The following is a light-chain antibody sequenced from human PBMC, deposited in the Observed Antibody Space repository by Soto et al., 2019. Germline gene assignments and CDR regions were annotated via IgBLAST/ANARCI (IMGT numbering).Light chain of an antibody. CDR2: RNS. V-gene: IGLV1-47*01. CDR3: AAWDDSLSGVV. J-gene: IGLJ2*01. Sequence: QSVLTQPPSASGTPGQRVTISCSGSSSNIGSNYVYWYQQLPGTVPQLLIYRNSERPSGVPDRFSGSKSGTSASLAISGLRSVDEVDYYCAAWDDSLSGVVFGGGTKLTVL. CDR1: SSNIGSNY.